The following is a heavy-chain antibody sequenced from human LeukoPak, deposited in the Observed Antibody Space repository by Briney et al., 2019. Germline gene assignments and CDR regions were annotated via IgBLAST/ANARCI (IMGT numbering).Heavy chain of an antibody. CDR2: VSASGNTT. J-gene: IGHJ5*02. D-gene: IGHD2-15*01. Sequence: GGSLRLSCATSGFTFRNYAMSWVRQAPGKGLEWVSAVSASGNTTDYADSVRGRFTISRDNSKSTLSLEMSGLRADDTAVYYCAKDSLTMPVVDTLFDPWGQGTVVIVS. V-gene: IGHV3-23*01. CDR3: AKDSLTMPVVDTLFDP. CDR1: GFTFRNYA.